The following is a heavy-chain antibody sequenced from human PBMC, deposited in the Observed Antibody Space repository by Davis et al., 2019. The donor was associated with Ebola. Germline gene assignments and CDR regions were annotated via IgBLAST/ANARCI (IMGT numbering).Heavy chain of an antibody. D-gene: IGHD1-26*01. Sequence: PGGSLRLSCAASGFTFSGSAMHWVRQASGKGLEWVGRIRSKANSYATAYAASVKGRFTISRDDSKNTAYLQMNSLKTEDTAVYYCTRWYSGSTGAFDIWGQGTMVTVSS. V-gene: IGHV3-73*01. CDR3: TRWYSGSTGAFDI. J-gene: IGHJ3*02. CDR1: GFTFSGSA. CDR2: IRSKANSYAT.